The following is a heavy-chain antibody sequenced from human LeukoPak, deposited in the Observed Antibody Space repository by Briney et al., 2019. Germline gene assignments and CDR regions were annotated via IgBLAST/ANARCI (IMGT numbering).Heavy chain of an antibody. CDR1: GFTFNSYA. CDR2: ISGSGGST. V-gene: IGHV3-23*01. Sequence: PGGSLRLSCAASGFTFNSYAMSWVRQAPGKGLEWVSAISGSGGSTYYADSVKGRFTISRDNSENTLYLQMNSLRAEDTAVYYCAKNLNVVVGATSGYWGQGTLVTVSS. J-gene: IGHJ4*02. D-gene: IGHD1-26*01. CDR3: AKNLNVVVGATSGY.